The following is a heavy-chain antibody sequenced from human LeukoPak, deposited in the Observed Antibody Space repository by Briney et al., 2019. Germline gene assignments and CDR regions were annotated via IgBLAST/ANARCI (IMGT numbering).Heavy chain of an antibody. D-gene: IGHD6-19*01. CDR1: GYTFTCYY. Sequence: ASVKVSCKASGYTFTCYYMHWVRQAPGQGLEWMGRINPNSGGTNYAQKFQGRVTMTRDTSISTAYMELSRLRSDDTAVYYCARGHSSGWYGGYFDYWGQGTLVTVSS. J-gene: IGHJ4*02. CDR2: INPNSGGT. CDR3: ARGHSSGWYGGYFDY. V-gene: IGHV1-2*06.